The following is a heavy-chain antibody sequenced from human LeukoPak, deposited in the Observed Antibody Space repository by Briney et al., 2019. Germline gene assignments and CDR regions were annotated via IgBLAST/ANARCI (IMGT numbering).Heavy chain of an antibody. CDR2: INSDGSTT. D-gene: IGHD3-3*01. CDR1: GFTFSSYW. Sequence: GGSLRLSCAASGFTFSSYWMHWVRQAPGKGLVWVSRINSDGSTTSYADSVKGRFTISRDNAKNTLYLQMNSLRAEDTAVYYCARDIRFYGNAFDIWGQGTMVTVSS. CDR3: ARDIRFYGNAFDI. V-gene: IGHV3-74*01. J-gene: IGHJ3*02.